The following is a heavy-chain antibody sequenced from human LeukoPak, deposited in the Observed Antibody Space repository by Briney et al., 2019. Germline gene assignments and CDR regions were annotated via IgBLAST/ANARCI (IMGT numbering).Heavy chain of an antibody. Sequence: GGSLRLSCAASGFTFSSYAMSWVRQAPTKGLEWVSAISGSGGSTYYADSVKGRFTISRDNSKNTLYLQMNSLRAEDTAVYYCAKLGPYSSGWYVFDYWGQGTLVTVSS. J-gene: IGHJ4*02. CDR1: GFTFSSYA. D-gene: IGHD6-19*01. V-gene: IGHV3-23*01. CDR2: ISGSGGST. CDR3: AKLGPYSSGWYVFDY.